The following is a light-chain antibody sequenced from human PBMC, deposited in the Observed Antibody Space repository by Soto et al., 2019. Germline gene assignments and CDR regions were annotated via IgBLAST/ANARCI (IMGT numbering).Light chain of an antibody. V-gene: IGKV3-15*01. CDR2: GAS. CDR3: QQYGGSPRT. CDR1: QSVSSN. J-gene: IGKJ1*01. Sequence: EIVMTQSPATLSVSPGERATLSCRASQSVSSNLAWYQQKPGQAPRLLIYGASSRAAGIPARFSGSGSGTEFTLTITRLEPEDFAVYYCQQYGGSPRTFGQGTKWIS.